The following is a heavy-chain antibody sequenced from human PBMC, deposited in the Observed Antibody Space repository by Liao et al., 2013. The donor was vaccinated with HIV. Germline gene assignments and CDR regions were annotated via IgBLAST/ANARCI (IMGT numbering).Heavy chain of an antibody. J-gene: IGHJ6*03. V-gene: IGHV4-34*11. CDR2: IYYSGSA. CDR1: GGTFSGYA. D-gene: IGHD6-13*01. Sequence: QVQLKQWGAGLLKPSETLSLTCAVYGGTFSGYAWSWIRQSPGKGLEWIGYIYYSGSANYNPSLRSRVTISVDTSKNQFSLKLSSVTAADTAVYYCAREWRVSRAAAGAVDYYYYMDVWGKGTTVTVSS. CDR3: AREWRVSRAAAGAVDYYYYMDV.